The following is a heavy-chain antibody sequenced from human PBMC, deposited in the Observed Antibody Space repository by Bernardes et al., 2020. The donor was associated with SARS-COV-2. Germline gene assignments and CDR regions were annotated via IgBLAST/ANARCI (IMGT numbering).Heavy chain of an antibody. CDR1: GFTVSSNY. D-gene: IGHD3-10*01. V-gene: IGHV3-53*01. Sequence: GGSLRLSCAASGFTVSSNYMSWVRQAPGKGLEWVSVIYSGGSTYYADSVKGRFTISRDNSKNTLYLQMNSLRAEDTAVYYCAREGGLLWFGEGSYGMDVWGQGTTVTVSS. CDR3: AREGGLLWFGEGSYGMDV. J-gene: IGHJ6*02. CDR2: IYSGGST.